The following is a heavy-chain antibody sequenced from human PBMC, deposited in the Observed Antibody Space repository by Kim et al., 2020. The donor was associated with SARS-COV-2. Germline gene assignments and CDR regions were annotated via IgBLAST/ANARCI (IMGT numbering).Heavy chain of an antibody. Sequence: SETLSLTCTVSGGSISSGSYYWSWIRQPAGKGLEWIGRIYTSGSTNYNPSLKSRVTISVDTSKNQFSLKLSSVTAADTAVYYCARSSRIAAAGIYWFDPWGQGTLVTVSS. J-gene: IGHJ5*02. V-gene: IGHV4-61*02. CDR1: GGSISSGSYY. D-gene: IGHD6-13*01. CDR3: ARSSRIAAAGIYWFDP. CDR2: IYTSGST.